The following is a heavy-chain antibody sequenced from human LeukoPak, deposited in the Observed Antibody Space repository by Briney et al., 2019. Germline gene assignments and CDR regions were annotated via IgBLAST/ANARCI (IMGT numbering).Heavy chain of an antibody. Sequence: ASVKVSCKASGYTFTNFDINWVRQAPGQGLEWMGWMNPVSGIAGSAQQFQGRVTMTRDTSTSTVYMELSSLRSEDTAVYYCARHYVDTAMVNIDFDYWGQGTLVTVSS. V-gene: IGHV1-8*01. CDR2: MNPVSGIA. D-gene: IGHD5-18*01. CDR3: ARHYVDTAMVNIDFDY. J-gene: IGHJ4*02. CDR1: GYTFTNFD.